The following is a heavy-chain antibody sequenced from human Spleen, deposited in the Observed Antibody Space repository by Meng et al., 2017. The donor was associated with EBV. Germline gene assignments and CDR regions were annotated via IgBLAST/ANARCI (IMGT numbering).Heavy chain of an antibody. D-gene: IGHD7-27*01. V-gene: IGHV4-34*02. J-gene: IGHJ2*01. CDR1: GWSFNGYY. CDR3: ATAGTGVTGDRWHFDH. CDR2: VNHGAST. Sequence: QVPLQQWGAGVLKTSETLSLTCAVYGWSFNGYYWSWVRQSPAKGLEWIGEVNHGASTNYNPSLKSRVTISLDKSKNQFSLKLTSLTAADTAVYYCATAGTGVTGDRWHFDHWGRGTLVTVSS.